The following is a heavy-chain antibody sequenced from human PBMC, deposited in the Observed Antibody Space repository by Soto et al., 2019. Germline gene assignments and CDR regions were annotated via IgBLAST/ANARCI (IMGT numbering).Heavy chain of an antibody. D-gene: IGHD2-2*01. CDR2: INAGNGNT. CDR3: ARGVENIVVVLDVFGYYGMDF. CDR1: GYSFTSYA. J-gene: IGHJ6*02. V-gene: IGHV1-3*01. Sequence: PSVKFSCKASGYSFTSYAIYWVRQAPGQRLEWMGWINAGNGNTKYSQKFQGRVTITSDTSASTAYMGLSSLRSEDTAVYFCARGVENIVVVLDVFGYYGMDFWGQGALVTVSS.